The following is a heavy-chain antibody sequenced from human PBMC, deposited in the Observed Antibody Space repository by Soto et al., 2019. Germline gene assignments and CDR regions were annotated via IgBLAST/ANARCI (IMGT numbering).Heavy chain of an antibody. CDR2: IIPIFGTA. D-gene: IGHD4-17*01. V-gene: IGHV1-69*12. CDR1: GGTFSSYA. Sequence: QVQLVQSGAEVKKPGSSVKVSCKASGGTFSSYAISWVRQAPGQGLEWMGGIIPIFGTANYAQKFQGRVTLTANESTSTAYMELSNLRSEDTAVYYCARADYGDNYYYYYGMDVGGQGTTVTVSS. J-gene: IGHJ6*02. CDR3: ARADYGDNYYYYYGMDV.